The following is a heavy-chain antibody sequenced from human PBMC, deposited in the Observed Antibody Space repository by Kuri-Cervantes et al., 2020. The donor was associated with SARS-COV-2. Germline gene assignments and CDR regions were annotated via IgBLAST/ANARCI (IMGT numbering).Heavy chain of an antibody. J-gene: IGHJ5*02. V-gene: IGHV4-59*01. D-gene: IGHD3-3*01. CDR1: GGSISTYY. CDR2: IYKSGST. Sequence: SETLSLTCLVSGGSISTYYWSWIRQSPGKGLEWIGDIYKSGSTKTNPSPKTRVTISVDTSKNQFSLRLTPVTAADTAVYFCAKYGTDDYLSTYFGRGTWFDPWGQGTLVTVSS. CDR3: AKYGTDDYLSTYFGRGTWFDP.